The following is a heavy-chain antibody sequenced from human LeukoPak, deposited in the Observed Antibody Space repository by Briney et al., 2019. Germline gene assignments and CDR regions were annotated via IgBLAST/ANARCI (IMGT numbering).Heavy chain of an antibody. Sequence: ASVKVSCKASGYTFTGYYMHWVRQAPGQGLEWMGWINPNSGGTNYAQKFQGRVTMTRDTSISTAYMELSRLRSDDTAVYYCARAQKDSYYYDSSGYYRIDYWGQGTLVTVSS. CDR3: ARAQKDSYYYDSSGYYRIDY. V-gene: IGHV1-2*02. CDR1: GYTFTGYY. CDR2: INPNSGGT. D-gene: IGHD3-22*01. J-gene: IGHJ4*02.